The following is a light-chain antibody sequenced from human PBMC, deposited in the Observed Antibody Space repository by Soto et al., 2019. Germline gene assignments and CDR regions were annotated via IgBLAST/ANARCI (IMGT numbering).Light chain of an antibody. Sequence: IVLTQSPGTLSLSPGERATLSCRAIQSVSSNLAWYQQKPGQAPRLLIYGASNRATGIPDRFSGSGSGTDFTLTISRLEPEDFAVYYCQQYGSSGTFGQGTKVDIK. V-gene: IGKV3-20*01. CDR1: QSVSSN. CDR3: QQYGSSGT. J-gene: IGKJ1*01. CDR2: GAS.